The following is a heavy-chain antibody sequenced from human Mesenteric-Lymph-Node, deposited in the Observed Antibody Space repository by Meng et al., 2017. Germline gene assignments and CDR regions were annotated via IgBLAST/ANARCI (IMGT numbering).Heavy chain of an antibody. V-gene: IGHV3-53*01. D-gene: IGHD1-7*01. CDR3: ASRYNWNYADAFDI. CDR2: IYSGGST. J-gene: IGHJ3*02. CDR1: GFTFDDYA. Sequence: LSLTCAASGFTFDDYAMHWVRQAPGKGLEWVSVIYSGGSTYYADSVKGRFTISRDNSKNTLYLQMNSLRAEDTAVYYCASRYNWNYADAFDIWGQGTMVTVSS.